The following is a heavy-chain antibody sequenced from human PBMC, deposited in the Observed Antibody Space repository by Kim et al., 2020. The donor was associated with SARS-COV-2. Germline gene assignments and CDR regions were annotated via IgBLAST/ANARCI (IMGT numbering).Heavy chain of an antibody. J-gene: IGHJ6*02. CDR1: GGSFSGHY. V-gene: IGHV4-34*01. D-gene: IGHD3-3*01. CDR2: INHSGST. Sequence: SETLSLTCAVYGGSFSGHYWSWIRQPPGKGLEWIGEINHSGSTNYNPSLKSRVTISVDTSKNQFSLKLSSVTAADTAVYYCARGGTFSVTIFGVVIIRPLMDVWGQGTTVTVSS. CDR3: ARGGTFSVTIFGVVIIRPLMDV.